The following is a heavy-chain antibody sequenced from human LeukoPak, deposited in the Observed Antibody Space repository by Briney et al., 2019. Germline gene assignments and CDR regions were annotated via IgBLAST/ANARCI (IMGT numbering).Heavy chain of an antibody. CDR3: ARGSRGYSYG. J-gene: IGHJ4*02. V-gene: IGHV3-7*03. CDR2: IKRDGSEK. CDR1: GFTFSSYV. Sequence: PGGSLRLSCAASGFTFSSYVMSWVRQAPGKGLEWVANIKRDGSEKHYVDSVKGRFTISRDNAKNSMFLQMNSLRAEDTAVYYCARGSRGYSYGWGQGTLVTVSS. D-gene: IGHD5-18*01.